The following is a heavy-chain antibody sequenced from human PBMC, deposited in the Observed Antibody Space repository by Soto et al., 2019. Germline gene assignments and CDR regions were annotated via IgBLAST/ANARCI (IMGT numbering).Heavy chain of an antibody. V-gene: IGHV4-39*01. CDR2: FFIGGNT. J-gene: IGHJ6*02. D-gene: IGHD1-26*01. CDR3: ARGSRVKIPAATGRDYYYHGLDV. CDR1: GGSINSSTYY. Sequence: PSDTLSLTCTVSGGSINSSTYYWGWMRQPPGKGLEWIASFFIGGNTYYNPSLKSRVTISVDTSKNQFSLKLNSVTAADTAMYYCARGSRVKIPAATGRDYYYHGLDVWAQGTAVT.